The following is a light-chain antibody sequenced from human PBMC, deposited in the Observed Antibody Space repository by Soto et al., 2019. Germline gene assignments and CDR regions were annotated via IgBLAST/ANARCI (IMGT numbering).Light chain of an antibody. CDR2: EVS. CDR1: SSDVGGYNF. CDR3: SSFSSITREV. J-gene: IGLJ2*01. Sequence: QSALTQPASVSGSPGQSITISCTGSSSDVGGYNFVSWYQQHPGKTPKLMIYEVSNRPSGVSHRFSGSKSGNTASLTISGLQTKDEADYYCSSFSSITREVFGGGTKLTVL. V-gene: IGLV2-14*01.